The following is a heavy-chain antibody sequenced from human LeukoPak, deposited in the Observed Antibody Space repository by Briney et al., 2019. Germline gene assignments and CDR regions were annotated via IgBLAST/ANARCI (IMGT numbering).Heavy chain of an antibody. CDR3: ARDGGYTYGYFDY. J-gene: IGHJ4*02. Sequence: PGGSLRLSCAASGFTFSDNRMHWVRQAPGKRLVWVSRINTDGSSTAYADSVRGRLSISRDNAKSTLYLRMNSLRAEDTAVYYCARDGGYTYGYFDYWGQGTLVTVSS. CDR2: INTDGSST. CDR1: GFTFSDNR. V-gene: IGHV3-74*03. D-gene: IGHD5-18*01.